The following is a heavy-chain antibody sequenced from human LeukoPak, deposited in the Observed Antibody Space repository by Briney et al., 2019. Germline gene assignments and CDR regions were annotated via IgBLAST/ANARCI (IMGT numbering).Heavy chain of an antibody. D-gene: IGHD2-15*01. CDR2: ISSSGSTI. CDR1: GFTFSSYE. CDR3: ARVGGGYCSGGSCYDYRHFDY. V-gene: IGHV3-48*03. J-gene: IGHJ4*02. Sequence: GGSLRLSCAASGFTFSSYEMNWVRQAPGKGLEWVSYISSSGSTIYYADSVKGRFTISRDNAKNSLYLQMNSLRAEDTAVYYCARVGGGYCSGGSCYDYRHFDYWGQGTLVTVSS.